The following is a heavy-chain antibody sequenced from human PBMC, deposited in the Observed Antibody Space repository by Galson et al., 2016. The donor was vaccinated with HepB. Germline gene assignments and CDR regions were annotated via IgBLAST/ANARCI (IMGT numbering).Heavy chain of an antibody. J-gene: IGHJ4*02. CDR2: IIPFLHTS. CDR1: GGTFSSYT. V-gene: IGHV1-69*13. Sequence: SVKVSCKASGGTFSSYTFSWVRQAPGQGLEWMGGIIPFLHTSNCAQKFQGRVTITADESTSTVYMELSRLRSEDTAVYYCARRSGQSAERDCWGQGTLVTVSS. D-gene: IGHD2-15*01. CDR3: ARRSGQSAERDC.